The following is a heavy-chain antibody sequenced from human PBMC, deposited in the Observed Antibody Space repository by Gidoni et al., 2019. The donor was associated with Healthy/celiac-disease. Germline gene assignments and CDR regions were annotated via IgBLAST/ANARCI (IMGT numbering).Heavy chain of an antibody. J-gene: IGHJ4*02. CDR3: TTLYYYDSSGYFIVPLDY. V-gene: IGHV3-15*01. CDR1: GFTFSNAW. D-gene: IGHD3-22*01. CDR2: IKSKTDGGTT. Sequence: EVQLVESGGGLVKPGGSLRLSCAASGFTFSNAWMSWVRQAPGKGLEWVGRIKSKTDGGTTDYAAPVKGRFTISRDDSKNTLYLQMNSLKTEDTAVYYCTTLYYYDSSGYFIVPLDYWGQGTLVTVSS.